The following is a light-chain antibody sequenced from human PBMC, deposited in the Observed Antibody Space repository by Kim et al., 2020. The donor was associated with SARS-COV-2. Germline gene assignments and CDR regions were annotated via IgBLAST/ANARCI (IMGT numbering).Light chain of an antibody. CDR3: QQYYSTSLT. J-gene: IGKJ4*01. CDR2: WAS. V-gene: IGKV4-1*01. Sequence: DIVMTQSPDSLAVSLGERATINCKSSQSVLYSSNNENYLAWYQQKPGQPPKLLIYWASSRESGVPDRFSGSGSGTDFTLTISSLQAEDVAVYYCQQYYSTSLTFGGGTKLEI. CDR1: QSVLYSSNNENY.